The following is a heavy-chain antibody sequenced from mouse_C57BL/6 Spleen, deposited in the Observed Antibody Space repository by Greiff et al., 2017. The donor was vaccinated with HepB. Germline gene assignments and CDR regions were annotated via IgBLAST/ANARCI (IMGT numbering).Heavy chain of an antibody. CDR1: GFTFSSYT. CDR2: ISGGGGNT. Sequence: EVMLVESGGGLVKPGGSLKLSCAASGFTFSSYTMSWVRQTPEKRLEWVATISGGGGNTYYPDSVKGRFTISRDNAKNTLYLQMSSLRSEDTALYYCARHGYGSSYGYFDYWGQGTTLTVSS. CDR3: ARHGYGSSYGYFDY. D-gene: IGHD1-1*01. V-gene: IGHV5-9*01. J-gene: IGHJ2*01.